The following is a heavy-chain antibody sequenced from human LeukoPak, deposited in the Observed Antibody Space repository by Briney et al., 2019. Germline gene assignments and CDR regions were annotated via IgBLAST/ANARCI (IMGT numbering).Heavy chain of an antibody. Sequence: PGGSLRLSCEVSGFMFSTYAMHWVRQAPGKGPEFVSGINTYGGSTHYAKSVKGRFTISRDNSKNTLYLQMGSLRAEDTAAYYCARGRSAAEYDAFDIWGQGTLVTVSS. CDR1: GFMFSTYA. D-gene: IGHD2-15*01. V-gene: IGHV3-64*01. CDR2: INTYGGST. J-gene: IGHJ3*02. CDR3: ARGRSAAEYDAFDI.